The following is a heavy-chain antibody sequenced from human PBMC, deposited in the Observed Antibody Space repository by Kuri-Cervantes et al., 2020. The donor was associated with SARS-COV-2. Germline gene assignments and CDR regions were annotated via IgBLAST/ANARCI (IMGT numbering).Heavy chain of an antibody. D-gene: IGHD6-19*01. CDR1: GYTFTSYG. CDR2: FDPEDGET. J-gene: IGHJ4*02. Sequence: ASVQVSCKASGYTFTSYGVSWVRQAPGRGREWMGGFDPEDGETIYAQKFQGRVTMTEDTPTDTAYMELSSLRSQDTAVYYWAKLRQWLDFVPSYFDYLGQGTLVTVSS. V-gene: IGHV1-24*01. CDR3: AKLRQWLDFVPSYFDY.